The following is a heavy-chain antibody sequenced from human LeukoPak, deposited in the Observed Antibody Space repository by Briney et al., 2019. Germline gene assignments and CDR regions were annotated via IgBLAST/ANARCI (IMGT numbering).Heavy chain of an antibody. V-gene: IGHV1-2*02. CDR2: INPNSGGT. CDR1: GYTFTGYY. D-gene: IGHD3-22*01. CDR3: ARRSGYHREFDP. J-gene: IGHJ5*02. Sequence: ASVKVSCKASGYTFTGYYMHWVRQAPGQGLEWMGWINPNSGGTNYAQKFQGRVTMTRDTSISTAYMELSRLRSDDTAVYYRARRSGYHREFDPWGQGTLVTVSS.